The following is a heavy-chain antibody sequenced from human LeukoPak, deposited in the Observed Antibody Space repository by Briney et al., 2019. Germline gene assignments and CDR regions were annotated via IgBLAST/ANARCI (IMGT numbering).Heavy chain of an antibody. Sequence: GGSLRLSCAASGFTFSSYAMSWVRQAPGKGLEWVSAISGSGGSTYYADSVKGRFTISRDNSKNTLYLQMNSLRAEDTAVYYCAKFRSHDSSGYPDYWGQGTLVTVSS. CDR2: ISGSGGST. CDR1: GFTFSSYA. CDR3: AKFRSHDSSGYPDY. J-gene: IGHJ4*02. V-gene: IGHV3-23*01. D-gene: IGHD3-22*01.